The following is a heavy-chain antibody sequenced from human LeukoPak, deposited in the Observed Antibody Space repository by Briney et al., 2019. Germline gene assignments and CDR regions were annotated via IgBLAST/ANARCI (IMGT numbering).Heavy chain of an antibody. V-gene: IGHV1-18*01. CDR2: ISAYNGNT. Sequence: ASVKVSCTASGYTFTSYGISWVRQAPGQGLEWMGWISAYNGNTNYAQKLQGRVTMTTDTSTSTAYMELRSLRSDDTAVYYCARDRRQLLWFGGLSSNWFDPWGQGTLVTVSP. D-gene: IGHD3-10*01. CDR1: GYTFTSYG. J-gene: IGHJ5*02. CDR3: ARDRRQLLWFGGLSSNWFDP.